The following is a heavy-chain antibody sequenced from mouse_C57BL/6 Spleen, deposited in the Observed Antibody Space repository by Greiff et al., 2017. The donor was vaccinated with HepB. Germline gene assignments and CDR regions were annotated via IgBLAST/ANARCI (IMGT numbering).Heavy chain of an antibody. CDR2: IDPANGNT. CDR3: ARSDYYGSSPYYYAMDY. Sequence: LVESVAELVRPGASVKLSCTASGFNIKNTYMHWVKQRPEQGLEWIGRIDPANGNTKYAPKFQGKATITADTSSNTAYLQLSSLTSEDTAIYYCARSDYYGSSPYYYAMDYWGQGTSVTVSS. D-gene: IGHD1-1*01. V-gene: IGHV14-3*01. CDR1: GFNIKNTY. J-gene: IGHJ4*01.